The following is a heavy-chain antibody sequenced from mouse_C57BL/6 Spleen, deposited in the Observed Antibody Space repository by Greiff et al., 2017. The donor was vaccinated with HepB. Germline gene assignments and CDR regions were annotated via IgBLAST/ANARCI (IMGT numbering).Heavy chain of an antibody. V-gene: IGHV1S81*02. CDR3: ARILIAFDY. CDR2: INTSNGRT. D-gene: IGHD1-1*01. CDR1: GYTLTSYW. Sequence: QVQLQQPGAELVNPGASVNLSCKASGYTLTSYWMHWVKQRPGQGLEWNGEINTSNGRTNYNDKFKSKATLTVDKSSSTAYMQLISSTSEGSAVYFCARILIAFDYSGEGTTLTVSS. J-gene: IGHJ2*01.